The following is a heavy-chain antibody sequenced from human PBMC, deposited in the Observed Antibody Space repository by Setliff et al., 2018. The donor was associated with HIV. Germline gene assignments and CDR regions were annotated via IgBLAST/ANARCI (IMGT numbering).Heavy chain of an antibody. V-gene: IGHV4-39*07. CDR2: IFYRGIA. J-gene: IGHJ3*02. Sequence: SETLSLTCTVSGGSISSSSYYWGWIRQPPGKGREWIGSIFYRGIANSSPSLKSRVTISIDTSKNQFSLKLDSVTAADTAVYYCARGMLRSSWYAHHDAFDIWGQGTMVTVS. CDR1: GGSISSSSYY. D-gene: IGHD6-13*01. CDR3: ARGMLRSSWYAHHDAFDI.